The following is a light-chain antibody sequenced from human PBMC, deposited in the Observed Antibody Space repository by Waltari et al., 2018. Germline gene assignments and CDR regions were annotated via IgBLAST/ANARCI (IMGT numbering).Light chain of an antibody. CDR3: ATWDDSLTAWV. V-gene: IGLV1-47*01. Sequence: QSVLTQPPSTSGTPGQRVNISCSGSSSNIGPYYVYWYHQLPGTAPKLLIYRNNQRPSGVPDRFSGSKSGTSASLAISGLRSEDEADYYCATWDDSLTAWVFGGGTKLTVL. CDR1: SSNIGPYY. J-gene: IGLJ3*02. CDR2: RNN.